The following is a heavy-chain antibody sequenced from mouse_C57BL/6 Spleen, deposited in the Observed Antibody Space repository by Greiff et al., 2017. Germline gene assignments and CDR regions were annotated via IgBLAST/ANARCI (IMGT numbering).Heavy chain of an antibody. Sequence: QVQLQQSGAELVRPGTSLKMSCKASGYTFTNYWIGWAQQRPGPGLAWIGDIYPGGGYTYYNETFKGQVTLSADKSSSTDYMQVSSRTSEDAANYYGAREREDWDGDVWGTGTTVTVSS. CDR3: AREREDWDGDV. V-gene: IGHV1-63*01. CDR2: IYPGGGYT. J-gene: IGHJ1*03. CDR1: GYTFTNYW.